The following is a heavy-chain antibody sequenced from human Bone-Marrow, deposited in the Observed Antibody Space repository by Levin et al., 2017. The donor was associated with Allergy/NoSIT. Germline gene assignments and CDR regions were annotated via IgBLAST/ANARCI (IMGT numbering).Heavy chain of an antibody. CDR1: GGSVSSGSYY. V-gene: IGHV4-61*01. CDR3: AREGYLTLDY. D-gene: IGHD2-21*01. J-gene: IGHJ4*02. Sequence: SCTVSGGSVSSGSYYWSWIRQPPGKGLEWIGYIYYSGSTNYNPSLKSRVTISVDTSKNQFSLKLSSVTAADTAVYYCAREGYLTLDYWGQGTLVTVSS. CDR2: IYYSGST.